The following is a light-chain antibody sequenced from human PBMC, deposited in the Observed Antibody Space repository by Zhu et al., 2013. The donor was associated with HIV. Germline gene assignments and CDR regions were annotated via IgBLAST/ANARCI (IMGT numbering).Light chain of an antibody. CDR3: HHVNDNPA. V-gene: IGKV1-9*01. CDR1: QVIQYH. Sequence: DIQLTQSPSFLSASVGDRVTITCRASQVIQYHLAWYQQRPGKAPELLVYAASTLQDGVPSRFAGRGSGTEFTLTITGLQPEDFATYYCHHVNDNPAFGPGTTVDFK. J-gene: IGKJ3*01. CDR2: AAS.